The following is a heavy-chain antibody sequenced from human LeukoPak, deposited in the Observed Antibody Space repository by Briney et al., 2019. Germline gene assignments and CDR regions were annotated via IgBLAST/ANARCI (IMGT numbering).Heavy chain of an antibody. J-gene: IGHJ4*02. CDR3: TRNTVTVHFDY. D-gene: IGHD4-17*01. CDR1: GFTFSSYE. V-gene: IGHV3-49*04. Sequence: SLRLPXAASGFTFSSYEMNWVRQAPGKGLEWVGFIRSKAFGGTPEYAAYVRGRFTISRDDSKSIAYLQMNSLKTEDTAVYYCTRNTVTVHFDYWSQGTLVTVSS. CDR2: IRSKAFGGTP.